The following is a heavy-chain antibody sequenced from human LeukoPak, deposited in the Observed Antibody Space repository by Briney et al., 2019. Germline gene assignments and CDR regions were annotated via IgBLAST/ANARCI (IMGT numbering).Heavy chain of an antibody. J-gene: IGHJ4*02. CDR3: ARDISDFWSGEPPRWAVDY. D-gene: IGHD3-3*01. V-gene: IGHV3-21*01. CDR1: AFTFSSYS. Sequence: GGSLRLSCAASAFTFSSYSMNWVRQAPGKGLEWVSSISSSSSYIYYADSVKGRFTISRDNAKNSLYLQMNSLRAEDTAVYYCARDISDFWSGEPPRWAVDYWGQGTLVTVSS. CDR2: ISSSSSYI.